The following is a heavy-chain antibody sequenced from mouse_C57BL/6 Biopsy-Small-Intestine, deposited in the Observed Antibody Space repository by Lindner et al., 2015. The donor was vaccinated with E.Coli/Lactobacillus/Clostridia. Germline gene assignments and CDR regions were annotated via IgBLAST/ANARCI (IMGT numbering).Heavy chain of an antibody. J-gene: IGHJ2*01. D-gene: IGHD2-12*01. V-gene: IGHV1-39*01. Sequence: VQLQESGADLVKPGASVKISCKASGYSFTGYNMNWVKQSHEKSLEWIGNINPYYSSTSYNQKFKGRATLTVDKSSSTAYMQLNSLTSEDSAVYYCARSEHNYYSYLDYWGQGTTLTVSS. CDR1: GYSFTGYN. CDR2: INPYYSST. CDR3: ARSEHNYYSYLDY.